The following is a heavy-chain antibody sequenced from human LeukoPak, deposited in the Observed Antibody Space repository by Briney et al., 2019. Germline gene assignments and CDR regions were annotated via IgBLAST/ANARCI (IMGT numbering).Heavy chain of an antibody. Sequence: SDTLSLTCAVSGYSITSSSWWGWIRQPPGKGLEWIGYIYHSGTTYYNPSLQSRVTMSVDTSKNQFSLKLSSVTAVDTAVYYCARGYSSSGNDYWGQGTLVTVSS. CDR2: IYHSGTT. J-gene: IGHJ4*02. CDR3: ARGYSSSGNDY. D-gene: IGHD6-13*01. V-gene: IGHV4-28*01. CDR1: GYSITSSSW.